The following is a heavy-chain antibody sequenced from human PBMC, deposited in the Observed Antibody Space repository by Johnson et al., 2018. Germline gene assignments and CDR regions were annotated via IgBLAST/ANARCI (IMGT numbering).Heavy chain of an antibody. V-gene: IGHV4-61*02. CDR1: GGFVSSDGYY. J-gene: IGHJ1*01. CDR3: ARGGGTGSYSQAYLDH. D-gene: IGHD3-3*02. Sequence: QVQLQESGPGLVKPSQTLSLTCIVSGGFVSSDGYYWNWIRQPAGKGPEWLGRIYASGNTDYAPSLKRRVAISMDKSKNQFSLRLRSVTAADSAVYYCARGGGTGSYSQAYLDHWGQGTLVTVSS. CDR2: IYASGNT.